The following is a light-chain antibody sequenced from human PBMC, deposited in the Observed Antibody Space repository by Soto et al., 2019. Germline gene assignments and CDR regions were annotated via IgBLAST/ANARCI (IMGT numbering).Light chain of an antibody. CDR1: QSVSSS. J-gene: IGKJ5*01. V-gene: IGKV3-20*01. CDR2: GAS. CDR3: QQYGSSIT. Sequence: EIVLTQSPATLSLAPGERATLSCRASQSVSSSLAWYQQKPGQAPRLLIYGASSRATGIPDRFSGSGSGTDFTLTISRLEPEDFAVYYCQQYGSSITFGQGTRLEL.